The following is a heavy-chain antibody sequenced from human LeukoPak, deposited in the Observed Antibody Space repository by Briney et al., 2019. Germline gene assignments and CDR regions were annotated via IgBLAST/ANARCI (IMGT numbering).Heavy chain of an antibody. D-gene: IGHD6-6*01. V-gene: IGHV1-8*02. CDR2: MNSNSGNT. CDR1: GYTFTSYG. J-gene: IGHJ4*02. Sequence: GASVKVSCKASGYTFTSYGISWVRQATGQGLEWMGLMNSNSGNTAYAQKFQGKVTMTRNSSRSTAYMELSSLTSEDTAVYYCARVGWDSSSSDYWGQGTLVSVSS. CDR3: ARVGWDSSSSDY.